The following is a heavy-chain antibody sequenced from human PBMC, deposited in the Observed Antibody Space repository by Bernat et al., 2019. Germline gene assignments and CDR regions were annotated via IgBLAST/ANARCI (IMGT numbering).Heavy chain of an antibody. CDR3: AKDHEILLEDDDGSGSYFGY. D-gene: IGHD3-10*01. CDR2: ICGSGGRT. V-gene: IGHV3-23*01. Sequence: EVQLLESGGGLVQPGGSLRLSCATSGFTFSSYAMSWVRQAPGKGLEWVSAICGSGGRTYYADSVRGPFTISRVNSKNTLYLQMNSLRAEDTAVYYCAKDHEILLEDDDGSGSYFGYWAQGILVNVSS. J-gene: IGHJ4*02. CDR1: GFTFSSYA.